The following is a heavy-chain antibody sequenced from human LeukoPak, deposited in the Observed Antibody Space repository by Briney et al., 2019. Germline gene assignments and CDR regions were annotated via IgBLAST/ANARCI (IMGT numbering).Heavy chain of an antibody. CDR1: GFTFSSYG. J-gene: IGHJ6*02. Sequence: HPGGSLRLSCAASGFTFSSYGMHWVRQAPGKGLEWVAVISYDGSNKYYADSVKGRFTISRDNSKNTLYPQMNSLRAEDTAVYYCAKDLRKITMVRGVIVYYYYGMDVWGQGTTVTVSS. D-gene: IGHD3-10*01. V-gene: IGHV3-30*18. CDR2: ISYDGSNK. CDR3: AKDLRKITMVRGVIVYYYYGMDV.